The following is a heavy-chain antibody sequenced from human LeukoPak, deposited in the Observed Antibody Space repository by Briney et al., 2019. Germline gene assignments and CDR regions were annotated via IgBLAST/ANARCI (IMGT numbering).Heavy chain of an antibody. V-gene: IGHV3-53*01. CDR3: ARGGLRYPPYGMDV. Sequence: GGSLRLSCAASGFTVSSNYMSWVRQAPGKGLEWVSVIYSGGSTYYADSVKGRFTISRDNSKNTLYLQMNSLRAEDTAVYYCARGGLRYPPYGMDVWGKGTTVTVSS. CDR1: GFTVSSNY. D-gene: IGHD3-9*01. J-gene: IGHJ6*04. CDR2: IYSGGST.